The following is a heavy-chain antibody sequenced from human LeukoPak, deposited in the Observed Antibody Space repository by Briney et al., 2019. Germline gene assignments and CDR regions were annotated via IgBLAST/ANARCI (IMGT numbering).Heavy chain of an antibody. D-gene: IGHD6-19*01. CDR3: ARSGSGWYRYYFDY. J-gene: IGHJ4*02. Sequence: PGGSLRLSCAASGFTFSSYEMNWVRQAPGKGLEWVSYISSSGSTIYYADSVKGRLTISRDNAKNSLYLQMNSLRAEDTAVYYCARSGSGWYRYYFDYWGQGTLVTVSS. V-gene: IGHV3-48*03. CDR2: ISSSGSTI. CDR1: GFTFSSYE.